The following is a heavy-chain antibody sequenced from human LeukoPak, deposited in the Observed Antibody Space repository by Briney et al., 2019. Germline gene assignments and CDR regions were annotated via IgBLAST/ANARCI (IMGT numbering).Heavy chain of an antibody. CDR1: GYTFTGYY. V-gene: IGHV1-2*02. J-gene: IGHJ4*02. CDR2: INPNSGGT. CDR3: ARDRATVVTDEDGEFDY. Sequence: ASVKVSCKASGYTFTGYYMHWVRQAPGQGLEWMGWINPNSGGTNFAQKLQGRVTMTTDTSTSTAYMELRSLRSDDTAVYYCARDRATVVTDEDGEFDYWGQGTLVTVSS. D-gene: IGHD4-23*01.